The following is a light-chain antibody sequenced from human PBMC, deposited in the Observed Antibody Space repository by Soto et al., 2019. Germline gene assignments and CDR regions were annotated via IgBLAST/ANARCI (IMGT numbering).Light chain of an antibody. CDR3: SSYTTSSSYV. CDR2: DVY. Sequence: QSVLTQPASVSGSPGQSITISGTGTSSYFGGFNSVSWYQQHPGKAPKLLIFDVYSRPSGISNRFSGSKSGNTASLTISGLQAEDEADYYCSSYTTSSSYVFGAGTKVTVL. V-gene: IGLV2-14*01. CDR1: SSYFGGFNS. J-gene: IGLJ1*01.